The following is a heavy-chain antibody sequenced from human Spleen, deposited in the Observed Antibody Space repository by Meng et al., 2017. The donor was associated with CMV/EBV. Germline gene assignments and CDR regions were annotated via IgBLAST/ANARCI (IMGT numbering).Heavy chain of an antibody. CDR1: GFTFSSYS. V-gene: IGHV3-48*04. J-gene: IGHJ4*02. CDR3: ARDGVRGDYMVDY. CDR2: ISSKSRTI. D-gene: IGHD4-11*01. Sequence: GESLKISCAASGFTFSSYSMNWVRQALGKGLEWVSYISSKSRTIHYADSVKGRFTISRDNAKNSLYLQMNSLRAEDTAVYYCARDGVRGDYMVDYWGQGTLVTVSS.